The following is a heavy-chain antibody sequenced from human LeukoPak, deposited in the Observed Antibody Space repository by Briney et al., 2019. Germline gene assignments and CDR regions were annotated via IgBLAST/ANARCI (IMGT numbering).Heavy chain of an antibody. CDR3: ARETRPYYDFWSGYPRVAFDI. V-gene: IGHV4-61*10. D-gene: IGHD3-3*01. Sequence: SETLSLTCTVSGGSMNYYVTHYWSWIRQPAGKGLEWIGRVYSSGGTNYNPSLKSRVTISVDTSKNQFSLKLSSVTAADTAVYYCARETRPYYDFWSGYPRVAFDIWGQGTMVTVSS. J-gene: IGHJ3*02. CDR1: GGSMNYYVTHY. CDR2: VYSSGGT.